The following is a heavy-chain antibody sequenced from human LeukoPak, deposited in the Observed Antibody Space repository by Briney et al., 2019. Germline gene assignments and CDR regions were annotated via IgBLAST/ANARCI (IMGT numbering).Heavy chain of an antibody. CDR3: ARSLHAYCGGDCYTPFDY. V-gene: IGHV1-2*02. CDR1: GYTFTAYY. Sequence: GASVKVSCXASGYTFTAYYMHWVRQARGQGLEWMGWINPNSGGTNYAQKFQGRVTMTRDTSISTAYMELSRLRSDDTAVYYCARSLHAYCGGDCYTPFDYWGQGTLVTVSS. J-gene: IGHJ4*02. D-gene: IGHD2-21*01. CDR2: INPNSGGT.